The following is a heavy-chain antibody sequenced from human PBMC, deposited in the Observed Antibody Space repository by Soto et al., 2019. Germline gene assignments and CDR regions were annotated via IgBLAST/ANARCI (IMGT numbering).Heavy chain of an antibody. J-gene: IGHJ6*02. D-gene: IGHD2-21*01. CDR2: TIPIFDTP. Sequence: GASVKVSCKASGGTFGNYGISWLRQAPGQGLEWMGGTIPIFDTPHYAQKFRDRVTITADATSTAYMELTSLTSEDTAVYYCAKVPKERYIVVPYYYGMDVWGQGTTVTVSS. CDR3: AKVPKERYIVVPYYYGMDV. CDR1: GGTFGNYG. V-gene: IGHV1-69*13.